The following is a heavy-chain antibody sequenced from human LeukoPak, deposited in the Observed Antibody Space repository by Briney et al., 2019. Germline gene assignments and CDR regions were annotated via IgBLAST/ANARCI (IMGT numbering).Heavy chain of an antibody. J-gene: IGHJ3*02. CDR1: GGTFSSYA. Sequence: SVKVSCKASGGTFSSYAISWVRQAPGQGLEWMGGIIPIFGTANYAQKFQGRVTITADESTSTAYMELSGLRSEDTAVYYCARDGLGVVAANDAFDIWGQGTMVTVSS. V-gene: IGHV1-69*13. CDR3: ARDGLGVVAANDAFDI. CDR2: IIPIFGTA. D-gene: IGHD2-15*01.